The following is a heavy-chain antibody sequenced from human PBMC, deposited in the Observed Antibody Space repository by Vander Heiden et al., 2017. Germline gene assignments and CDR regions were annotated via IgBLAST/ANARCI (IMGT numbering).Heavy chain of an antibody. D-gene: IGHD2-15*01. CDR1: GFSVSSNF. J-gene: IGHJ4*02. V-gene: IGHV3-53*01. Sequence: EVQLVESAGGLIQPGGSLRLYCAASGFSVSSNFITWVRQAPGKGLEWVAVIYSGGRTYYADSVKGRFTISSDNSKNTVFLQMNSLRAEDGAVYYCARANCSGGPCPFDYWGQGTRVTVSS. CDR3: ARANCSGGPCPFDY. CDR2: IYSGGRT.